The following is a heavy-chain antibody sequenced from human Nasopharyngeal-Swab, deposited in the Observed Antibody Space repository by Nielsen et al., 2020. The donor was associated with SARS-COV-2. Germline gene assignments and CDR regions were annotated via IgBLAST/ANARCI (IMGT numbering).Heavy chain of an antibody. J-gene: IGHJ6*03. V-gene: IGHV3-33*01. CDR2: IWYDGSNK. Sequence: WIRQPPGKGLEWVAVIWYDGSNKYYADSVKGRFTISRDNSKNTLYLQMNSLRAEDTAVYYCARGPRVADYYYYYMDVWGKGTTVTVSS. D-gene: IGHD2-15*01. CDR3: ARGPRVADYYYYYMDV.